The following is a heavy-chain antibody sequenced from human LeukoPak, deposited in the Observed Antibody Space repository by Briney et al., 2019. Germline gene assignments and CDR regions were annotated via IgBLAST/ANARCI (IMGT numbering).Heavy chain of an antibody. CDR3: AKPRRVAAQFFDY. J-gene: IGHJ4*02. D-gene: IGHD2-15*01. CDR1: GFTVSSNY. CDR2: IYSGGST. V-gene: IGHV3-53*01. Sequence: PGGSLRLSCAASGFTVSSNYMSWVRRAPGKGLEWVSVIYSGGSTYYADSVKGRFTISRDNSKNTLYLQMNSLRAEDTAVYYCAKPRRVAAQFFDYWGQGTLVTVSS.